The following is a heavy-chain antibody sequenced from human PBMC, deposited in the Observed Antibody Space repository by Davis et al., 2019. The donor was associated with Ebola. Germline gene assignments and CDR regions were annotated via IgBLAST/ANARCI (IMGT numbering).Heavy chain of an antibody. CDR3: ARVNRMTFYYGVDV. J-gene: IGHJ6*02. V-gene: IGHV4-34*01. CDR1: GGSFSGYY. CDR2: IHHSGST. Sequence: PSETLSLTFAVYGGSFSGYYWSWIRQPPGKGLEWIGEIHHSGSTNYNPSLKSRVTISVDKSKNQFSLKLSSVIAADTAMYYCARVNRMTFYYGVDVWGQGTTVTVSS.